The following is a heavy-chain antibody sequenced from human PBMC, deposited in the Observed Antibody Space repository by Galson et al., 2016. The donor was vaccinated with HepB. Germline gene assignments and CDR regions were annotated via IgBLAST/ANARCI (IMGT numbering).Heavy chain of an antibody. CDR2: IYNNGNT. D-gene: IGHD2-21*01. Sequence: ETLSFTSAVSGVSINTNNWFHWVRQRPGKELEWTGEIYNNGNTTYNPSLKSRVSISVDTSKNQFSLKLNTVTAAETAVYYSAGHCPPCGPFNRFDPWGQGTLVTVSS. CDR1: GVSINTNNW. V-gene: IGHV4-4*02. CDR3: AGHCPPCGPFNRFDP. J-gene: IGHJ5*02.